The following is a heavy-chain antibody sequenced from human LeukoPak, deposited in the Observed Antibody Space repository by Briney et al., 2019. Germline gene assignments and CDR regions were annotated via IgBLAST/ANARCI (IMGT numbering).Heavy chain of an antibody. Sequence: SQTLSLTCAISGDSVSSNSAAWNWIRQYPSRGLEWLGRTYYRSKWYNDYAVSVKSRITINPDTSKNQFSLQLNSVTPEDTAVYYCARMVVITYDAFDIWGQGTMVTVSS. V-gene: IGHV6-1*01. CDR1: GDSVSSNSAA. CDR2: TYYRSKWYN. CDR3: ARMVVITYDAFDI. J-gene: IGHJ3*02. D-gene: IGHD3-22*01.